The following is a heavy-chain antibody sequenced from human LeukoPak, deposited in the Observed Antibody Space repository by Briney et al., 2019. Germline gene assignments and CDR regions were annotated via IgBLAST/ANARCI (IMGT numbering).Heavy chain of an antibody. CDR3: ARLAGGPYNWFDP. CDR2: IYYSGST. CDR1: GGSISSSSYY. D-gene: IGHD3-3*02. V-gene: IGHV4-39*07. J-gene: IGHJ5*02. Sequence: PSETLSLTCTVSGGSISSSSYYWGWIRQPPGKGLEWIGSIYYSGSTYYNPSLKSRVTISVDTSKNQFSLKLSSVTAADTAVYYCARLAGGPYNWFDPWGQGTLVTVSS.